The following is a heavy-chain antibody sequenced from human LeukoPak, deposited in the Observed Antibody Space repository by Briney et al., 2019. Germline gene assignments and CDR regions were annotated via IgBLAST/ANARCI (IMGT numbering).Heavy chain of an antibody. Sequence: LRRPLSLTCTVSGGSISSSSYYWGWIRQPPGKGLEWVAIVNQGGTEKYYVDSVKGRFTISRDNAENSVYLQMNSLRAEDTAVYYCAREHYFYHMDGWGEGTTVTVSS. V-gene: IGHV3-7*01. CDR2: VNQGGTEK. CDR1: GGSISSSSYY. J-gene: IGHJ6*03. CDR3: AREHYFYHMDG.